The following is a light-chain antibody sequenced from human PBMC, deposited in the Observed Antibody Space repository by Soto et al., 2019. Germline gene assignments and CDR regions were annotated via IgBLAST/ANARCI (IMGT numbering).Light chain of an antibody. CDR1: QSVSSY. CDR2: DAS. V-gene: IGKV3-11*01. J-gene: IGKJ1*01. Sequence: EIVLTQSPATRSLSPGERATLSCRASQSVSSYLAWYQQKPGQAPRLLIYDASNRATGIPARFSGSGSGTDFTLTISSLEPEDFAVYYCQQRSNWPPTWTFGQGTKADIK. CDR3: QQRSNWPPTWT.